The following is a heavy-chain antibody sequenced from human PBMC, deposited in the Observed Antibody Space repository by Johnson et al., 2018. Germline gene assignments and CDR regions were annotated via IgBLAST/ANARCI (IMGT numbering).Heavy chain of an antibody. CDR2: ISYDGSTK. Sequence: QVQLQESGGGVVQPGRSLRLSCAASGFTFSSYGMHWVRQAPGKGLEWVAVISYDGSTKYYADSVKGRFTISRDNSKNTLYLQMNSLRAEDTAVYYCAKGRRPDYYYYYMDVWGKGTTVTVSS. D-gene: IGHD1-1*01. J-gene: IGHJ6*03. CDR3: AKGRRPDYYYYYMDV. V-gene: IGHV3-30*18. CDR1: GFTFSSYG.